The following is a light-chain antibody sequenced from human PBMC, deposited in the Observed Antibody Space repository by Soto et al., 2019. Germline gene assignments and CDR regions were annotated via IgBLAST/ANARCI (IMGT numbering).Light chain of an antibody. Sequence: QSVLTQPPSVSGAPGQRVTISCTGSSSNIGAGYDVHWYQQLPGTAPKLLIYGNNNRPSGVPDRFSGSKSGTSASLAITGLQAEDEAEYYCQSYDSSLSGWVSGGGTKLTVL. V-gene: IGLV1-40*01. CDR1: SSNIGAGYD. J-gene: IGLJ3*02. CDR2: GNN. CDR3: QSYDSSLSGWV.